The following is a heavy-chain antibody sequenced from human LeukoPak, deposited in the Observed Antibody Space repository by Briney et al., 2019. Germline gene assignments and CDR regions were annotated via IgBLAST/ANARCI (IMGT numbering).Heavy chain of an antibody. CDR3: ARMGYCSSTSCFRDYYYYMDV. CDR2: IYYSGST. D-gene: IGHD2-2*01. J-gene: IGHJ6*03. Sequence: PSETLSLTCTVSGGSISSYYWSWIRQPPGKGLEWIGYIYYSGSTNYNPSLKSRVTISVDTSKNQFSLKLSSVTAADTAVCYCARMGYCSSTSCFRDYYYYMDVWGKGTTVTVSS. CDR1: GGSISSYY. V-gene: IGHV4-59*08.